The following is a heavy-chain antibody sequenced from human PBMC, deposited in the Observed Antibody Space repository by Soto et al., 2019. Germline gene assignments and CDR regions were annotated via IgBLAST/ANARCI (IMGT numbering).Heavy chain of an antibody. CDR2: MYNTGST. J-gene: IGHJ6*02. D-gene: IGHD2-21*01. CDR3: ARDLWGYCGNDRHPLDV. V-gene: IGHV4-59*01. CDR1: GGTISRYY. Sequence: QVQLQESGPGLVKPSETLSLTCTVSGGTISRYYWSWIRQPPGKGLEWIGYMYNTGSTVYNPSFKSRVPLSVDTVKNQFSLKLNFVTAADTAVYYCARDLWGYCGNDRHPLDVWGQGTTVTVPS.